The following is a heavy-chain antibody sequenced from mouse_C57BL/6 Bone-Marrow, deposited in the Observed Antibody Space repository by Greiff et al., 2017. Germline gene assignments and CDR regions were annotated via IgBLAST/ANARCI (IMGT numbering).Heavy chain of an antibody. CDR2: IHPNSGST. J-gene: IGHJ3*01. CDR3: ARSRSYDGRFAY. V-gene: IGHV1-64*01. Sequence: QVQLKQPGAELVKPGASVKLSCKASGYTFTSYWMHWVKQRPGQGLEWIGMIHPNSGSTNYNEKFKSKAKLTVDKSSSTAYMQLSSLTSEDSAVYYCARSRSYDGRFAYWGQGTLVTVSA. D-gene: IGHD2-3*01. CDR1: GYTFTSYW.